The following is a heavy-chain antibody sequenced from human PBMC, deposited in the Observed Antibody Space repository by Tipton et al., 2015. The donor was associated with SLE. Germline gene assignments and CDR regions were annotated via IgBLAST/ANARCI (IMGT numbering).Heavy chain of an antibody. CDR2: VYYSGST. CDR1: GGSISSSSYY. D-gene: IGHD2-21*02. CDR3: ARGMVTWRGAIVGVDV. V-gene: IGHV4-39*07. J-gene: IGHJ6*02. Sequence: GLVKPSQTLSLICTVSGGSISSSSYYWVWFRQPPGKGLEWTGSVYYSGSTSYNPSLKSRVTISVDMVKNQFSLKLTSVTAADTAMYYCARGMVTWRGAIVGVDVWGQGTTVNVSS.